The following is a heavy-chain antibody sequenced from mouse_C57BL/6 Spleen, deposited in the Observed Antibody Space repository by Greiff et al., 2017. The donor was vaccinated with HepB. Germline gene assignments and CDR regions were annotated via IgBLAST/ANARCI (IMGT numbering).Heavy chain of an antibody. Sequence: EVQVVESGGGSVQSGRSLRLSCATSGFTFSDFYMEWVRQAPGKGLEWIAASRNKANDYTTEYSASVKGRFIVSRDTSQSILYLQMNALRAEDTAIYYCARDGNYDYYAMDYWGQGTSVTVSS. V-gene: IGHV7-1*01. CDR3: ARDGNYDYYAMDY. D-gene: IGHD2-1*01. J-gene: IGHJ4*01. CDR2: SRNKANDYTT. CDR1: GFTFSDFY.